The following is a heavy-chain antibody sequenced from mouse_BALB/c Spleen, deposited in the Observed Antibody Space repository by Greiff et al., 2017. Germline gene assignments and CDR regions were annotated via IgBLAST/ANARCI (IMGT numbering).Heavy chain of an antibody. Sequence: EVKLVESGGGLVQPGGSLRLSCATSGFTFTDYYMIWVRQPPGKALEWLGFIRNKANGYTTEYSASVKGRFTISRDNSQSILYLQMNTLRAEDSATYYCARDDYAMDYWGQGTSVTVSA. CDR1: GFTFTDYY. J-gene: IGHJ4*01. CDR2: IRNKANGYTT. CDR3: ARDDYAMDY. V-gene: IGHV7-3*02.